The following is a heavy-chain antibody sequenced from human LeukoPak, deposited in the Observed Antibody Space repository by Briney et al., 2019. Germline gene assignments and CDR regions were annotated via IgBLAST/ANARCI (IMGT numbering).Heavy chain of an antibody. V-gene: IGHV3-30-3*01. CDR3: ARDAVVAAVYLSGIDY. D-gene: IGHD2-15*01. J-gene: IGHJ4*02. Sequence: GGSLRLSCAASGFTFSSYAMHWVRQAPGKGLEWVAVISYDGSNKYYADSVKGRFTISRDNSKNTLCLQMNSLRAEDTAVYYCARDAVVAAVYLSGIDYWGQGTLVTVSS. CDR1: GFTFSSYA. CDR2: ISYDGSNK.